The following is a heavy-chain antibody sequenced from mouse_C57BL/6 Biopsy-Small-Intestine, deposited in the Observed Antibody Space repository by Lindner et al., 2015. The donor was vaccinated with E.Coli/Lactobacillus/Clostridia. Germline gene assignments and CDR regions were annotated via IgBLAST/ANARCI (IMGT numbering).Heavy chain of an antibody. D-gene: IGHD2-3*01. CDR1: GYTFTNYY. J-gene: IGHJ4*01. Sequence: SVKVSCKTSGYTFTNYYMHWVRQAPGQGLEWMGIIKPSAGSTTFAQKFQGRVTVTRDMSTSTVYMELRSLRSEDTAVYYCAREVPDAYWFDPWGQGTLVTVSS. CDR3: AREVPDAYWFDP. V-gene: IGHV1-64*01. CDR2: IKPSAGST.